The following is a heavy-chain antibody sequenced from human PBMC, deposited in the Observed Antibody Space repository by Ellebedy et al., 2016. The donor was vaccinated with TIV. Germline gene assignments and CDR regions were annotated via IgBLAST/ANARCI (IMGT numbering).Heavy chain of an antibody. D-gene: IGHD3/OR15-3a*01. CDR3: VVGLFHP. Sequence: AASVKVSCKASGYTFTDYDINWVRQVTGQGLEYLGWMKPGSGNTGYAQKFEGRVTMTRNTSTSTAYMELSNLRSDDTAVYYCVVGLFHPWGQGTLVSVSS. CDR1: GYTFTDYD. V-gene: IGHV1-8*01. J-gene: IGHJ5*02. CDR2: MKPGSGNT.